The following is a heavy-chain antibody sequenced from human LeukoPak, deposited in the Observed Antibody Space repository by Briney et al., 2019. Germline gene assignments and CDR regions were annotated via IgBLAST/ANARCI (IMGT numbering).Heavy chain of an antibody. J-gene: IGHJ6*03. CDR3: ARDFRVDDFWSGYSEYYYYYMDV. D-gene: IGHD3-3*01. CDR2: IWYDGSNK. V-gene: IGHV3-33*01. CDR1: GFTFSSYG. Sequence: PGRSLRLSCAASGFTFSSYGMHWVRQAPGKGLEWVAVIWYDGSNKYYADSVKGRFTISRDNSKNTLYLQMGSLRAEDMAVYYCARDFRVDDFWSGYSEYYYYYMDVWGKGTTVTVSS.